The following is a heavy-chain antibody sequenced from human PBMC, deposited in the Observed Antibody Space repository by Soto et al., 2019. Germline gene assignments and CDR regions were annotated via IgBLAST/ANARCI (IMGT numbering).Heavy chain of an antibody. Sequence: GGSLRLSCVGSGFFFNNYDMHWVRQVRGKGLEWVSAIGAADDPYYSVSVKGRFIVSRDNAQKSLYLQMNNLRAADTAVYFCARAYTGQLPRRGDYYYALDVCAEGLRSPSP. V-gene: IGHV3-13*05. D-gene: IGHD2-2*01. CDR2: IGAADDP. CDR1: GFFFNNYD. CDR3: ARAYTGQLPRRGDYYYALDV. J-gene: IGHJ6*02.